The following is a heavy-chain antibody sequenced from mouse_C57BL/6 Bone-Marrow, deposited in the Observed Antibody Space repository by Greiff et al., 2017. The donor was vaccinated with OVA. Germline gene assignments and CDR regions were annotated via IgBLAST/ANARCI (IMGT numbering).Heavy chain of an antibody. CDR3: ARRGTTVVAPGYFDV. Sequence: QVQLQQSGPGLVQPSQSLSITCTVSGFSLTSYGVHWVRQSPGKGLEWLGVIWRGGSTDYNAAFMSRLSITKDNSKSQVFFKMNSLQADDTAIYYCARRGTTVVAPGYFDVWGTGTTVTVSS. J-gene: IGHJ1*03. V-gene: IGHV2-5*01. CDR2: IWRGGST. D-gene: IGHD1-1*01. CDR1: GFSLTSYG.